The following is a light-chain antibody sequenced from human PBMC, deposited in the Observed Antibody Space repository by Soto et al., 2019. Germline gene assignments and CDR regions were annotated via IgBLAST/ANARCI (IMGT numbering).Light chain of an antibody. J-gene: IGLJ2*01. CDR2: EGS. V-gene: IGLV2-23*01. CDR3: CSYAGPTEVV. Sequence: QSALTQPASVSGSPGQSITISCTGTSSDVGSYNLVSWYQQHPGKAPKLMIYEGSKRPSGVSNRFSGSKSGNTASLTISGLQDEDEADYYCCSYAGPTEVVFGGGTKVTVL. CDR1: SSDVGSYNL.